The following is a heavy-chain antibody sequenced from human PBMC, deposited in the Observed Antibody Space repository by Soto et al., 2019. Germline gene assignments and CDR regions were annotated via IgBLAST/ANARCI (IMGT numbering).Heavy chain of an antibody. CDR2: IEWDDDK. J-gene: IGHJ6*02. Sequence: SVPTLVNPTQTLTLTCTFSGFSLSTSGMCVSWIRQPPGKALEWLAVIEWDDDKYCSTSLKTRLTISKDTSKNLVVLTMTNMDPVDTATYYCARIPSTSPWEYGMDVWGQGTTVTVSS. CDR1: GFSLSTSGMC. CDR3: ARIPSTSPWEYGMDV. V-gene: IGHV2-70*01. D-gene: IGHD1-26*01.